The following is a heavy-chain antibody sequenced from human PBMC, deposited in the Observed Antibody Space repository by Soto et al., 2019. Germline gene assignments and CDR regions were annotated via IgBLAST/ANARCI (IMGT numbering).Heavy chain of an antibody. CDR2: ISGSGGST. Sequence: EVQLLESGGGLVQPGGSLRLSCAASGFTFSSYAMSWVRQAPGKGLEWVSAISGSGGSTYYADSVKGRFTISRDNSKNKLYMQMNSLRAEDTAVYYCAKDYIPYYDILTGYTHYSCYGMDVWGQGTTVTVSS. D-gene: IGHD3-9*01. V-gene: IGHV3-23*01. CDR3: AKDYIPYYDILTGYTHYSCYGMDV. CDR1: GFTFSSYA. J-gene: IGHJ6*02.